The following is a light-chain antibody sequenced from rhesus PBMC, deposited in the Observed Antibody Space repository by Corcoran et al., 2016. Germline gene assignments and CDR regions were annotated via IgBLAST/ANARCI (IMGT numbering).Light chain of an antibody. CDR2: GAS. CDR1: QSLNTS. V-gene: IGKV3-24*04. Sequence: EIVMTQSPATLALSSGERATLSCRASQSLNTSLAWYQQSPGQAPHSLYNGASNRATGIPDRVSGSGSGTEFTLTISSLEPEDGGIYFCLQRAYWPRTFGQVTKVEI. CDR3: LQRAYWPRT. J-gene: IGKJ1*01.